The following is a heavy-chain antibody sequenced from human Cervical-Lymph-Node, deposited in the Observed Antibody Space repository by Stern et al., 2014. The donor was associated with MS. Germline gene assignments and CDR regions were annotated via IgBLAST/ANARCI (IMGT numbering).Heavy chain of an antibody. CDR3: ARGSGDNWFGP. CDR1: GGV. D-gene: IGHD3-10*01. J-gene: IGHJ5*02. Sequence: QVQLVQSGAEVKKPGSSMKVSCKPSGGVSWVRQAPGQVLEWMGGVIPFVGTSNYAQKFQGRVTINADTSTNTTYLHLSRLTSADTAIYYCARGSGDNWFGPWGQGTLVTVSS. CDR2: VIPFVGTS. V-gene: IGHV1-69*06.